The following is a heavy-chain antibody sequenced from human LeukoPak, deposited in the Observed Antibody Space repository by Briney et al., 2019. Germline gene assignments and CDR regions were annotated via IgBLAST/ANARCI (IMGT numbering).Heavy chain of an antibody. CDR3: AKGGPTFDAGTDY. CDR1: VFTFSNDA. Sequence: VGSLRLSSAASVFTFSNDAMSSGRQAPGKGLEWVSSISIAAESSYSSDSVKSRFTISRDNSKNTLYLQMNSLRAADTAIYSCAKGGPTFDAGTDYWGKGTMVTVST. D-gene: IGHD1-26*01. V-gene: IGHV3-23*01. J-gene: IGHJ4*02. CDR2: ISIAAESS.